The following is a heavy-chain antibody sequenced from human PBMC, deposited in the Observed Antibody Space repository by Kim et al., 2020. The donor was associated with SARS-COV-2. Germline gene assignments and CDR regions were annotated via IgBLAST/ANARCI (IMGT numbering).Heavy chain of an antibody. CDR3: ARVSPLGARDGFDI. V-gene: IGHV1-24*01. D-gene: IGHD1-26*01. J-gene: IGHJ3*02. CDR1: GYTLTELS. CDR2: FDPEDGET. Sequence: ASVKVSCKVSGYTLTELSMHWVRQAPGKGLEWMGGFDPEDGETIYAQKFQGRVTMTEDTSTDTGYMELSSLRSEDTAVYYCARVSPLGARDGFDIWGQGTMVTVSS.